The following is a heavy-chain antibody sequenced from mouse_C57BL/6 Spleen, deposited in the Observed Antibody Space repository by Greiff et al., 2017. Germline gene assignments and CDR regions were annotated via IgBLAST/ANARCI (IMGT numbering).Heavy chain of an antibody. CDR2: IYPRSGNT. V-gene: IGHV1-81*01. CDR1: GYTFTSYG. Sequence: QVQLQQSGAELARPGASVKLSCKASGYTFTSYGISWVKQRTGQGLEWIGEIYPRSGNTYYNEKFKGKATLTADKSSSTAYMELRSLTSEDSAVYFCARSHYDYDPNWYFDVWGTGTTVTVSS. D-gene: IGHD2-4*01. J-gene: IGHJ1*03. CDR3: ARSHYDYDPNWYFDV.